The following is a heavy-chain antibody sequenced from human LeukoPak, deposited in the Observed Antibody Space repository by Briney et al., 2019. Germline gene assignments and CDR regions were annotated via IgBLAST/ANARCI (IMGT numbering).Heavy chain of an antibody. CDR3: ARVRSYCSSTSCYTGGDV. V-gene: IGHV4-34*01. CDR2: INHSGST. J-gene: IGHJ6*04. D-gene: IGHD2-2*02. Sequence: SETLSLTCAVYGGSFSGYYWSWIRQPPGKGLEWIGEINHSGSTNYNPSLKSRVTISVDTSKNQFSLKLSSVTAADTAVYYCARVRSYCSSTSCYTGGDVWGKGTTVTVSS. CDR1: GGSFSGYY.